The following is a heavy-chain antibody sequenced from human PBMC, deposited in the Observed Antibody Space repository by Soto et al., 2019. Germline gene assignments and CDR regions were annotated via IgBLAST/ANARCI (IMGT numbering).Heavy chain of an antibody. Sequence: QVQVVESGGGVVQPGRSLRLSCAASGFTFSTYAMHWVRQAPGKGLEWVAVISYDGSNEYYVDSVKGRFTISRDNSKNTLYLQMNSLREEDTAVYYCVTGYCSAGVCSRGYWGQGTLVTVTS. D-gene: IGHD2-8*02. CDR1: GFTFSTYA. CDR3: VTGYCSAGVCSRGY. CDR2: ISYDGSNE. J-gene: IGHJ4*02. V-gene: IGHV3-30-3*01.